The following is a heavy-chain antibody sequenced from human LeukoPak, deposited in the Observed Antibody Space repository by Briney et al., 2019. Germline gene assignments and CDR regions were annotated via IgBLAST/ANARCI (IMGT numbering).Heavy chain of an antibody. CDR1: GFTFSSYA. J-gene: IGHJ4*02. D-gene: IGHD6-6*01. Sequence: GRSLRLSCAASGFTFSSYAMSWVRQAPGKGLEWVSAISGSGGSTYYADSVKGRFTTSRDNSKNTLYLQMNSLRAEDTAVYYCAKGVGAARPTRMVYFDYWGQGTLVTVSS. CDR3: AKGVGAARPTRMVYFDY. V-gene: IGHV3-23*01. CDR2: ISGSGGST.